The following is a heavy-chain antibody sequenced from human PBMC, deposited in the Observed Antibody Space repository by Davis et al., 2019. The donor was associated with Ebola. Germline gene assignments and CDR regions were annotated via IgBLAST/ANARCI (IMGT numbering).Heavy chain of an antibody. Sequence: GGPLRLSCPALGFTFSSYAMPWFHQAPGKGLEWVANITEDGSEKPYVDSVKGRFTTSRDNAKNSLYVQMNSLRAEDTAVYYCASSYGMDVWGKGNTVTVSS. CDR3: ASSYGMDV. CDR2: ITEDGSEK. CDR1: GFTFSSYA. V-gene: IGHV3-7*01. J-gene: IGHJ6*04.